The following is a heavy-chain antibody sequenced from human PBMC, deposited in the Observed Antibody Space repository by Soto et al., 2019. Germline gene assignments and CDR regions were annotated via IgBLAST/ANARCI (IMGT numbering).Heavy chain of an antibody. Sequence: SETLSLTCIVSGGSVGSGAYYWSWIRQPPGNALEWIGYIQYSGDTNYNSSLKSRVTISVDMSRNRFSLKLTSVAAADTAFYYCARHDYSDRAFDLWGQGTMVTVS. J-gene: IGHJ3*01. CDR1: GGSVGSGAYY. D-gene: IGHD3-22*01. CDR2: IQYSGDT. V-gene: IGHV4-61*08. CDR3: ARHDYSDRAFDL.